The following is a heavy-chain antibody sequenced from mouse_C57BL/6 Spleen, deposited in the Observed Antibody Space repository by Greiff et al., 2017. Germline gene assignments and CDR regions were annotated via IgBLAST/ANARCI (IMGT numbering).Heavy chain of an antibody. Sequence: QVQLQQSGAELVMPGASVKLSCKASGYTFTSYWMHWVKQRPGQGLEWIGEIDPSDSYTNYNQKFKGKSTLTVDKSSSTAYMQLSSLTSEDSAVYYCARTDSSGYPLDYWGQGTTLTVSS. CDR2: IDPSDSYT. V-gene: IGHV1-69*01. CDR1: GYTFTSYW. CDR3: ARTDSSGYPLDY. D-gene: IGHD3-2*02. J-gene: IGHJ2*01.